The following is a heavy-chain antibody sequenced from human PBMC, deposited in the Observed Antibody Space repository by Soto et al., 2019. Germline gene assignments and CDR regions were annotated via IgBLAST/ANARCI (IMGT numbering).Heavy chain of an antibody. V-gene: IGHV4-30-4*08. CDR2: ISYSGTT. Sequence: SETLSLTCTVSGGSISSGGYYWSWIRQHPGKGLEWIGFISYSGTTHYSASLRSRVSISVDTSKNQFSLDLSSVTAADTAVYYCATMGTPVTGLYYFDYWGQGTLVTVS. D-gene: IGHD4-17*01. J-gene: IGHJ4*02. CDR3: ATMGTPVTGLYYFDY. CDR1: GGSISSGGYY.